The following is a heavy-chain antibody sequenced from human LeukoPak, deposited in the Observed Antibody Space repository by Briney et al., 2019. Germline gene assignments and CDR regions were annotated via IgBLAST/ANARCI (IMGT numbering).Heavy chain of an antibody. J-gene: IGHJ3*02. D-gene: IGHD4-23*01. CDR3: ARSNSGGNPLVDAFDT. CDR1: VGTFSSYA. CDR2: IIPIFGTA. Sequence: SVKVSCKASVGTFSSYAISWVRQAPGQGLEWMGGIIPIFGTANYAQKFQGRVTITTDESTSTAYMELSSLRSEDTAVYYCARSNSGGNPLVDAFDTWGQGTMVTVSS. V-gene: IGHV1-69*05.